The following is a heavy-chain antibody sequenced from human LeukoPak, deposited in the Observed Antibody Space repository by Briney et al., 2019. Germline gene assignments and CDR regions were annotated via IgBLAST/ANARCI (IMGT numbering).Heavy chain of an antibody. V-gene: IGHV1-46*01. CDR1: GYTFTSYY. Sequence: ASVKVSCKASGYTFTSYYMHWVRQAPGQGLEWMGIINPSGGSTSYAQKFQGRVTMTRDTSTSTVYMELSSLRSEDTAAYYCARDLIQRYYDSRDDYWGRGTLVTVSS. CDR2: INPSGGST. D-gene: IGHD3-22*01. J-gene: IGHJ4*02. CDR3: ARDLIQRYYDSRDDY.